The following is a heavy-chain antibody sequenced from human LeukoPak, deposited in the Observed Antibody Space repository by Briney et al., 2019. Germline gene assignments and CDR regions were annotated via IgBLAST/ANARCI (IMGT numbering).Heavy chain of an antibody. D-gene: IGHD2-15*01. Sequence: ASVKVPCKASGYTFSSFGISWVRQAPGQGLEWMGWISAYNGDTNYAQKLQGRVTMTTDTSTNTVYMELRSLRSDDTAVYYCARGGGYCSGGSCYEFDYWGQGTLVTVSS. CDR1: GYTFSSFG. V-gene: IGHV1-18*01. CDR3: ARGGGYCSGGSCYEFDY. CDR2: ISAYNGDT. J-gene: IGHJ4*02.